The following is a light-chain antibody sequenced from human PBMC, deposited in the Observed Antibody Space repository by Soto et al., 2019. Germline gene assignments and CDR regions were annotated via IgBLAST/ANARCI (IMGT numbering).Light chain of an antibody. CDR3: LQYKAFPWT. V-gene: IGKV4-1*01. CDR2: WAS. CDR1: QXLLYNVNNKNY. J-gene: IGKJ1*01. Sequence: DIVMTHSPDSLAVSLDERAPINXXSNQXLLYNVNNKNYFAWYQHKPGQPPXXLIYWASSRESGVPDRFSGGGSGTDFTLTISSLQAEDVAVYYCLQYKAFPWTFGQGTKVDI.